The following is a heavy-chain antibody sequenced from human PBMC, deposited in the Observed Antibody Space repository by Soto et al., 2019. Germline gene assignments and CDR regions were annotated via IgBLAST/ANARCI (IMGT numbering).Heavy chain of an antibody. CDR1: GFTFSYFA. D-gene: IGHD2-21*01. CDR2: ASGSGSGT. CDR3: AKGRPGVAAAPDY. V-gene: IGHV3-23*01. J-gene: IGHJ4*02. Sequence: SCAASGFTFSYFAMAWVRQAPGKGLEWVSSASGSGSGTYYADSVKGRFTISRDNSKNTLFLHMTNLRAGDTALYFCAKGRPGVAAAPDYWGQGTLVTVSS.